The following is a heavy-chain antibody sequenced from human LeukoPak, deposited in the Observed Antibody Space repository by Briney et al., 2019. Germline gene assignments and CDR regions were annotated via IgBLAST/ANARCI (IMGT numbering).Heavy chain of an antibody. CDR2: IKQDGSEK. J-gene: IGHJ4*02. Sequence: GGSLRLSCVGSGFTFSSYWMSWVRQAPGKGLEWVANIKQDGSEKYYVDSVKGRFTISRDNAKNSLYLQMDSLGAEDTAMYYCARRRGMGSLDYWGQGTLVTASS. CDR3: ARRRGMGSLDY. D-gene: IGHD2-8*01. CDR1: GFTFSSYW. V-gene: IGHV3-7*03.